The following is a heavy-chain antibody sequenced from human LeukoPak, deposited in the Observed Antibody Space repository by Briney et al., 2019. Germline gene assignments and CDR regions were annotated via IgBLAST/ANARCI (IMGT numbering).Heavy chain of an antibody. CDR2: IYYSGTT. V-gene: IGHV4-39*01. J-gene: IGHJ4*02. Sequence: SETLSRTCTVSGGSISSSNYYWGWIRQPPGKGLEWIGNIYYSGTTYCNPSLRSRLTMSVDTSKNQFSLKLTSVTAADTAVYYCARSWGFGEFDYWGQGTLVTISS. CDR1: GGSISSSNYY. D-gene: IGHD3-10*01. CDR3: ARSWGFGEFDY.